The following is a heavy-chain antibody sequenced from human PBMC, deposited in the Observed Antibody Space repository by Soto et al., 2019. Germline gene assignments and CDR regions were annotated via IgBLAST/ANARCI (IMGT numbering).Heavy chain of an antibody. CDR2: ISYDGSNK. D-gene: IGHD2-15*01. Sequence: GGSLRLSXAASGFTFNSYALHWVRQAPGKGLEWVAVISYDGSNKYYAESVKGRFTISRDNSKNTLYLQMNTLRTEDTAVYYCARHGRCGGGTCYSSGWFDPWVQGTLVTVSS. CDR3: ARHGRCGGGTCYSSGWFDP. CDR1: GFTFNSYA. J-gene: IGHJ5*02. V-gene: IGHV3-30*04.